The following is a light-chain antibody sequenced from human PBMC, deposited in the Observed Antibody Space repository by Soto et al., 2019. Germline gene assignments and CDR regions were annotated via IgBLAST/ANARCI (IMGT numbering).Light chain of an antibody. CDR2: EVS. CDR3: QQYTYPST. CDR1: QTISTW. Sequence: DTQMTQSPSTVSASVGDRVTITCRASQTISTWLAWYQQRPGKAPKLLIYEVSTLESGVPSRFSGSGSGTQFTLTISSLQPDDFGTYYCQQYTYPSTFDQGTKVEIK. V-gene: IGKV1-5*01. J-gene: IGKJ1*01.